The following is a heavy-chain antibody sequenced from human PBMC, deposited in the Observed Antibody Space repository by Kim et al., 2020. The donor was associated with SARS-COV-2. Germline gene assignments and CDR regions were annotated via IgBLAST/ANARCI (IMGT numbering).Heavy chain of an antibody. J-gene: IGHJ4*02. D-gene: IGHD2-2*01. V-gene: IGHV3-74*01. CDR3: AGQRPTAADY. CDR2: ISPDGRSI. Sequence: GGSLRLSCTASGLTFSSSWMHWVRQAPGKGLVWVSRISPDGRSIGYADSVKGRFTISRDDAKNTLFLQMNSLRAEDTAVYYCAGQRPTAADYWGQGTLVTVSS. CDR1: GLTFSSSW.